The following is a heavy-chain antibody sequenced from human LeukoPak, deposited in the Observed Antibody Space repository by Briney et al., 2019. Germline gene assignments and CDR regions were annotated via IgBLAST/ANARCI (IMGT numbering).Heavy chain of an antibody. CDR3: ARDRVIPVPSFDY. J-gene: IGHJ4*02. CDR1: GFTFSSYA. CDR2: ISYDGSNK. D-gene: IGHD2-2*01. Sequence: PGGSLRLSCAASGFTFSSYAMHWVRQAPGKGLEWVAVISYDGSNKYYADSVKGRFTISRDNSKNTLYLQMNSLRAEDTAVYYCARDRVIPVPSFDYWGQGTLVTVSS. V-gene: IGHV3-30-3*01.